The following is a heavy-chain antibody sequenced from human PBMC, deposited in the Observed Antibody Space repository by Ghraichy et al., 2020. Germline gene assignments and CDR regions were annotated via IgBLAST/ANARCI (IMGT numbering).Heavy chain of an antibody. D-gene: IGHD1-26*01. CDR1: GFTFSSYS. J-gene: IGHJ4*02. CDR3: ARGGSGSYFPDY. Sequence: GGSLRLSCAASGFTFSSYSMNWVRQAPGKGLEWVSSISSSSSYIYYADSVKGRFTISRDNAKNSLYLQMNSLRAEDTAVYYCARGGSGSYFPDYWGQGTLVTVSS. V-gene: IGHV3-21*01. CDR2: ISSSSSYI.